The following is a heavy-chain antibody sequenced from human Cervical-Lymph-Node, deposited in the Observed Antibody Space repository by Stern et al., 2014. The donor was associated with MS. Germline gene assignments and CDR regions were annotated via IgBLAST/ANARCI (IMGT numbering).Heavy chain of an antibody. V-gene: IGHV3-53*01. CDR3: ARDTSSPERSDW. CDR2: ITNVGSS. Sequence: EVQLVESGGGVIQPGGSLRLSCTASGFTVSRDAMTLVRQAPGKGLAWVSLITNVGSSLYTDSVKGRFTISRDDSKNAVYLHMTSLRAEDTAMYYCARDTSSPERSDWWGQGTLVTVSS. CDR1: GFTVSRDA. D-gene: IGHD1-1*01. J-gene: IGHJ4*02.